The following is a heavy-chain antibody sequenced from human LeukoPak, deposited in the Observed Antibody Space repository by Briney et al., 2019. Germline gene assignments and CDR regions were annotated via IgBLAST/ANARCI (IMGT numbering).Heavy chain of an antibody. D-gene: IGHD2-21*01. Sequence: GGSLRLSCEASGFAFSSYWASWVRQAPGKGLEWVANINQDGNSQNYVDSVRGRFIISKDNAKNSVYLQMNSLRAEDTAVYYCARSLWPEDYWGQGILVTVSS. J-gene: IGHJ4*02. CDR3: ARSLWPEDY. V-gene: IGHV3-7*01. CDR2: INQDGNSQ. CDR1: GFAFSSYW.